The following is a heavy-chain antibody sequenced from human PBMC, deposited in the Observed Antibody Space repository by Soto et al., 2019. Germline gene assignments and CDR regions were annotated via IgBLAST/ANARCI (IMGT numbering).Heavy chain of an antibody. Sequence: SVKVSCKASGGTFSSYAISWVRQAPGQGLEWMGGIIPIFGTANYAQKFQGRVTITADESTSTAYMELSSLRSEDTAVYYCARQEGLCGSGGSFYALDYWGQGTLVTVSS. CDR2: IIPIFGTA. D-gene: IGHD2-15*01. J-gene: IGHJ4*02. V-gene: IGHV1-69*13. CDR1: GGTFSSYA. CDR3: ARQEGLCGSGGSFYALDY.